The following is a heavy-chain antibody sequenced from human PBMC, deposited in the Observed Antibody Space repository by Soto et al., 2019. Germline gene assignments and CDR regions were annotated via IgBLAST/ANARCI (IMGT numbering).Heavy chain of an antibody. V-gene: IGHV3-23*01. D-gene: IGHD2-15*01. CDR2: ISGGGSGA. CDR3: AIDLWWYTH. CDR1: GFTFSDHA. Sequence: EVQLLESGGGLVQPGGSLRLSCTASGFTFSDHAMTWVRQAPGKGLEWLSGISGGGSGAYYADSVKGRFTVSRANSNNPLFLQMDSLRVDDTAVYYCAIDLWWYTHWGQGTLVTVSS. J-gene: IGHJ4*02.